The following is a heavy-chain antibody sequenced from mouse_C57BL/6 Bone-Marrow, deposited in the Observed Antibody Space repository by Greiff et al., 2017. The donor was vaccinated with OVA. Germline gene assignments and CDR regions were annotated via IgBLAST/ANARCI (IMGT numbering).Heavy chain of an antibody. J-gene: IGHJ2*01. V-gene: IGHV1-74*01. CDR2: IHPCSGNT. CDR1: GYTFTSYW. Sequence: QVQLKQPGAELVKPGASVKVSCKASGYTFTSYWMPWVKQRPGQGLEWIGGIHPCSGNTNYNQKFKGKATLTVDTSSSTAYMQLSSLTSEDSAVYYCATPFDYWGQGTTLTVSS. CDR3: ATPFDY.